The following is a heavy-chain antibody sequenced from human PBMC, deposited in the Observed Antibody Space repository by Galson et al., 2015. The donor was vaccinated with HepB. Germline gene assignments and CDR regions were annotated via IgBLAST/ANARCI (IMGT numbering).Heavy chain of an antibody. CDR2: ISGSGGST. J-gene: IGHJ6*03. Sequence: SLRLSCAASGFTFSNYAMNWVRQAPGKGLEWVSTISGSGGSTSYADSVKGRFTISRDNSKNTLYVQMSSLRAEDTAVYYCAKGGYCTSGACYYYYYMDVWGKGTTVTVSS. D-gene: IGHD2-8*01. CDR1: GFTFSNYA. CDR3: AKGGYCTSGACYYYYYMDV. V-gene: IGHV3-23*01.